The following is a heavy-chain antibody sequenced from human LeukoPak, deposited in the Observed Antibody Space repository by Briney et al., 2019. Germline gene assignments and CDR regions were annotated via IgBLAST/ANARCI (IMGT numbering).Heavy chain of an antibody. J-gene: IGHJ3*02. Sequence: PGGSLRLSCTASGFSFSAYAMMWVRQAPGKGPGWVSAIRGSGVNTYYADSVVGRFTISRDNSKYTLFLQMNSLRAEGTAVHYCARDPNGDYIGAFDMWGPGTMVTVSS. CDR2: IRGSGVNT. V-gene: IGHV3-23*01. CDR1: GFSFSAYA. CDR3: ARDPNGDYIGAFDM. D-gene: IGHD4-17*01.